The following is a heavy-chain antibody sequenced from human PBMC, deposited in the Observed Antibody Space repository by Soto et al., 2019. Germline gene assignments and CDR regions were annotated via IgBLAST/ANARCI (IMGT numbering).Heavy chain of an antibody. CDR2: IYYSGST. J-gene: IGHJ3*02. V-gene: IGHV4-31*03. D-gene: IGHD6-19*01. CDR3: ARVKEGSIAVASDAFDI. CDR1: GGSISSGGYY. Sequence: SETLSLTCTVSGGSISSGGYYWSWIRQHPGKGLEWIGYIYYSGSTYYNPSLKSRVTISVDTSKNQFSLKLSSVTAADTAVYYCARVKEGSIAVASDAFDIWGQGTMVTVSS.